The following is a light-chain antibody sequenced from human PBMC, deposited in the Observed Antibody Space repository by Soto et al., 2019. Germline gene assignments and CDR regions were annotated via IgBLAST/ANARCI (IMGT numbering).Light chain of an antibody. V-gene: IGKV3-20*01. Sequence: EIVLAQSPGTLSLSPGEKATLPCRANQSVASSYLGWCRQKPGQAPRPLIYGASSRATGIPDRFSGSGSGTDFTLTISRLGPEDFAVYYCQHFVNSLTWTFGQGTKVDIK. CDR1: QSVASSY. CDR3: QHFVNSLTWT. J-gene: IGKJ1*01. CDR2: GAS.